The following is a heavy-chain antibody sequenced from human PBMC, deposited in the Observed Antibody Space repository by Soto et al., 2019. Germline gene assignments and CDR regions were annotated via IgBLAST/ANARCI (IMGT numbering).Heavy chain of an antibody. CDR3: ARDGDSGSSNYFDY. V-gene: IGHV3-30-3*01. D-gene: IGHD1-26*01. CDR1: GFTFSSYA. CDR2: ISYDGSNK. Sequence: QVQLVESGGGVVQPGRSLRLSCAASGFTFSSYAMHWVRQAPGKGLEWVAVISYDGSNKYYADSVKSRFTISRDNSKNTLYLQMNSLRAEDTAVYYCARDGDSGSSNYFDYWGQGTLVTVSS. J-gene: IGHJ4*02.